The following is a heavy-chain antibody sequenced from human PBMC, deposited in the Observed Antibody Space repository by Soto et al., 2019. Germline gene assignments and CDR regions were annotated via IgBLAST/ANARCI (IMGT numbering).Heavy chain of an antibody. CDR1: GGSFSTNE. Sequence: QVHLEQSGAEVKKPGTSVKVSCKASGGSFSTNEIDWVRQAPGEGLEWMGRIFPNVGTADYAQKFQGRLTITADESTATVFIELSRLTSADTAVYFCARARYSSRWGTFDSWGQGTQVAVSS. CDR3: ARARYSSRWGTFDS. V-gene: IGHV1-69*01. J-gene: IGHJ4*02. D-gene: IGHD3-16*02. CDR2: IFPNVGTA.